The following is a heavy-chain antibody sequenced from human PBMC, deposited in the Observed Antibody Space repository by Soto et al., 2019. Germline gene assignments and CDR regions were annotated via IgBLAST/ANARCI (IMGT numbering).Heavy chain of an antibody. CDR2: IYYSGST. V-gene: IGHV4-59*01. J-gene: IGHJ4*02. CDR3: ASFLSVHAYYY. D-gene: IGHD2-21*01. CDR1: GGSISSYY. Sequence: PSETLSLTCTVSGGSISSYYWSWIRQPPGKGLEWIGYIYYSGSTNYNPSLKSRVTISVDTSKNQFSLKLSSVTAADTAVYYCASFLSVHAYYYWGQGTLVTVSS.